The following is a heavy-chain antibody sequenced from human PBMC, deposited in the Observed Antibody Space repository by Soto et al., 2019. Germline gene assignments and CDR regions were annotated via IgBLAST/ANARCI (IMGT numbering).Heavy chain of an antibody. CDR3: GRRKYYYDSSGYYSNKAHDALVI. J-gene: IGHJ3*02. Sequence: SETLSLTCAVSGGSISSGGYSWSWIRQPPGKGLEWIGYIYHSGSTYYNPSLKSRVTISVDRSKNQFSLKLSSVTAADTAVYYCGRRKYYYDSSGYYSNKAHDALVISGPGTMLTVS. CDR2: IYHSGST. D-gene: IGHD3-22*01. CDR1: GGSISSGGYS. V-gene: IGHV4-30-2*01.